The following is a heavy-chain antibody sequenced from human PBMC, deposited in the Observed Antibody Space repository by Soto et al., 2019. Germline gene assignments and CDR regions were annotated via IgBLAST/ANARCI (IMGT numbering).Heavy chain of an antibody. CDR2: IGGGGSDT. D-gene: IGHD1-20*01. CDR3: AKDAVPYNGKWDWFDS. V-gene: IGHV3-23*01. CDR1: RFTFSDFA. J-gene: IGHJ5*01. Sequence: DVQWLESGGGLVQPGGSLTLSCAASRFTFSDFAMSWVRQAPGKGLEWVSSIGGGGSDTYYADSVKGRFTISRDNSKNTLYLQMDSLRDEDTAVYYCAKDAVPYNGKWDWFDSWGQGTLVIVSS.